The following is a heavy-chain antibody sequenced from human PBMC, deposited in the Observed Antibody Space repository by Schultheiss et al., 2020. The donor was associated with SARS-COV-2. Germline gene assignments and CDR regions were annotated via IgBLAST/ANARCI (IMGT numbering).Heavy chain of an antibody. D-gene: IGHD4-11*01. J-gene: IGHJ3*02. CDR2: IYYTGST. CDR1: GGSISSYY. CDR3: ARWGRATVTLGAFDI. V-gene: IGHV4-59*01. Sequence: SETLSLTCTVSGGSISSYYWSWIRQPPGKGLEWIGYIYYTGSTNYNPSLKSRVTISVDTSKNQFSLKLSSVTAADTAVYYCARWGRATVTLGAFDIWGQGTTVTVSS.